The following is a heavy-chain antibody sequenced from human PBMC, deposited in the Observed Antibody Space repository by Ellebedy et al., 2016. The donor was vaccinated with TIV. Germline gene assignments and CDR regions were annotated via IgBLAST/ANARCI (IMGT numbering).Heavy chain of an antibody. J-gene: IGHJ5*02. D-gene: IGHD6-13*01. CDR1: GASISSYF. CDR3: ARHPDSSNWYMVWWFDP. V-gene: IGHV4-59*08. Sequence: MPSETLSLTCTVSGASISSYFWSWIRQHPGKGLEWIGYIYYSGSTYYNPSLKSRVTISVDTSKNQFSLKLSSVTAADTAVYYCARHPDSSNWYMVWWFDPWGQGTLVTVSS. CDR2: IYYSGST.